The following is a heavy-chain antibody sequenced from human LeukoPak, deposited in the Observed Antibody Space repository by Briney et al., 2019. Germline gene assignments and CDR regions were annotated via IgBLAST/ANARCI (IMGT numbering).Heavy chain of an antibody. V-gene: IGHV3-30*02. Sequence: GGSLRLSCAASGFTFSSYGFHWVRQAPGKGLEWVAFIRYDGSYKYYADPVKGRFTISRDNSKNTLYLQMNSLRAEDTAVYYCAKDKFSPFDYWGQGTLVTVSS. J-gene: IGHJ4*02. CDR2: IRYDGSYK. CDR1: GFTFSSYG. CDR3: AKDKFSPFDY.